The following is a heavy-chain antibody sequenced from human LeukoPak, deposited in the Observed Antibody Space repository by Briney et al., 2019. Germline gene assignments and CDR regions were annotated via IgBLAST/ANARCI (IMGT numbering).Heavy chain of an antibody. Sequence: ASVKVSCKASGYTFTGYYMHWVRQAPGQGLEWMGWINPNSGVTKYAQKFQGRVTMTRDTSISTAYMELSRLTSDDTAVYYCARGAEAETSPLDFWGQGTLVIVS. CDR2: INPNSGVT. CDR3: ARGAEAETSPLDF. J-gene: IGHJ4*02. CDR1: GYTFTGYY. V-gene: IGHV1-2*02. D-gene: IGHD6-13*01.